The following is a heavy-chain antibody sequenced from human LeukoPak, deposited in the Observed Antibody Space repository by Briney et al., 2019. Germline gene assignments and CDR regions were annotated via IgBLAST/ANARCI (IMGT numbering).Heavy chain of an antibody. Sequence: VASVKVSCKASGYTFTSYDINWVRQATGQGLEWMGWINPNSGGSNYAQKFQGRVTMTRDTSISTAYMELSRLRSDDTAIYYCASILPETGTDLGYWGQGTLVTVSS. CDR1: GYTFTSYD. CDR2: INPNSGGS. CDR3: ASILPETGTDLGY. D-gene: IGHD1-1*01. V-gene: IGHV1-2*02. J-gene: IGHJ4*02.